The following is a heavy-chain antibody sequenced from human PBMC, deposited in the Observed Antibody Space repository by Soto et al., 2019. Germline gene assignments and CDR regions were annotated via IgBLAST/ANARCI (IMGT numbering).Heavy chain of an antibody. CDR1: GGSISSYY. J-gene: IGHJ3*02. CDR3: ASYGDYEGGDAFDI. V-gene: IGHV4-59*01. D-gene: IGHD4-17*01. CDR2: IYYSGST. Sequence: QVQLQESSPGLVKPSETLSLTCTVSGGSISSYYWSWIRQPPGKGLEWIGYIYYSGSTNYNPSLKSRVTISVDTSKNQFSLKLSSVTAADTAVYYCASYGDYEGGDAFDIWGQGTMVTVSS.